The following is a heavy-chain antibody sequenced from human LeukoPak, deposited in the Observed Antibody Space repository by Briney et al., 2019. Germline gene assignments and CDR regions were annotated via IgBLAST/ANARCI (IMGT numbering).Heavy chain of an antibody. D-gene: IGHD2-2*03. J-gene: IGHJ4*02. CDR1: GFTVSSYA. Sequence: GGSLRLSCVASGFTVSSYAMSWVRLAPGKGLEWVTGVRGRDDSTFYADSVRGRFTISRDNSRNTLYLQMDSLRAEDTAVYYCAKDGYCTTVTSYGWLDYWGLGTLVTVSS. CDR3: AKDGYCTTVTSYGWLDY. CDR2: VRGRDDST. V-gene: IGHV3-23*01.